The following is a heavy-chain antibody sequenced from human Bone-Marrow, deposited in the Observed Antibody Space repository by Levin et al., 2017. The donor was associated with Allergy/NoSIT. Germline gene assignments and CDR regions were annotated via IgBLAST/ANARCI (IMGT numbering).Heavy chain of an antibody. J-gene: IGHJ4*02. V-gene: IGHV3-48*04. Sequence: TGGSLRLSCVDSGVTFITHSMNWVRQAPGKGLEWIAYISWTSNTLYYADSLKGRVTISRDNSKNSLYLQINSLRVDDTAIYYCARDNPRNYFDYWGQGTQLTVSS. CDR2: ISWTSNTL. CDR3: ARDNPRNYFDY. CDR1: GVTFITHS.